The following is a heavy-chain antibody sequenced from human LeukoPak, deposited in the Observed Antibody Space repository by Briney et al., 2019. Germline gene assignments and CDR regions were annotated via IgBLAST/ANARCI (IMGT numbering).Heavy chain of an antibody. CDR2: ISGIRRTI. CDR1: GLSFSDYY. CDR3: GRTWDRFDP. V-gene: IGHV3-11*01. Sequence: GGSLRLSCAASGLSFSDYYMSWIRQAPGKGLEGLSCISGIRRTIYFADSVKGLFTISRDNAKNSLYLQMNRLTAEDTALYYCGRTWDRFDPWGQGTLVTVSS. J-gene: IGHJ5*02. D-gene: IGHD1-26*01.